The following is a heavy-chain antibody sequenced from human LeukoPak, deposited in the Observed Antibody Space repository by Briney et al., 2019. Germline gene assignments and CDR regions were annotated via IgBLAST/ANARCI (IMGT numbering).Heavy chain of an antibody. V-gene: IGHV4-4*07. CDR3: ARDLDTRTRYCSSTSCYTAFDI. CDR2: IYTSGST. J-gene: IGHJ3*02. Sequence: KPSETLSLTCTVSGGSISSYYWSWIRQPAGKGLEWIGRIYTSGSTNYNPSLKSRVTMSVDTSKNQFSLKLSSVTAADTAVYYCARDLDTRTRYCSSTSCYTAFDIWSQGTMVTVSS. CDR1: GGSISSYY. D-gene: IGHD2-2*02.